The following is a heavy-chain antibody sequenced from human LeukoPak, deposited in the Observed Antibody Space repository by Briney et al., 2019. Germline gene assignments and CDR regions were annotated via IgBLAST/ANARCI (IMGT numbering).Heavy chain of an antibody. CDR3: ARGLGYCTSTTCLLPFDY. V-gene: IGHV3-53*01. Sequence: SGGSLRLSCAASVFTVSIYYMTGVPQAPGKGLECVSDIYSGGSTYYADSVKGRFTVSGDNSKNTLYLQMNSLRAEDTAMYYCARGLGYCTSTTCLLPFDYWGQGTLVTVSS. CDR2: IYSGGST. J-gene: IGHJ4*02. D-gene: IGHD2-2*01. CDR1: VFTVSIYY.